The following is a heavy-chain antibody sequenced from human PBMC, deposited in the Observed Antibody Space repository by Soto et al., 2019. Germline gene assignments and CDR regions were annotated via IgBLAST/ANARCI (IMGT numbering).Heavy chain of an antibody. CDR3: AGSGYDYYSTQYYFDY. CDR1: GGSISSYY. J-gene: IGHJ4*02. V-gene: IGHV4-59*08. CDR2: IYYSGST. D-gene: IGHD5-12*01. Sequence: SETLSLTCTVSGGSISSYYWSWIRQPPGKGLEWIGYIYYSGSTNYNPSLKSRVTISVDTSKNQFSLKLSSVTAADTAVYYCAGSGYDYYSTQYYFDYWGQGTLVTVSS.